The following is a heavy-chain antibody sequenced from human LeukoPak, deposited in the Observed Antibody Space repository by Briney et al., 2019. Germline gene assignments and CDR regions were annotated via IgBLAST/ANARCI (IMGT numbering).Heavy chain of an antibody. D-gene: IGHD2-15*01. CDR2: ISAYNGNT. CDR3: ARDHCNGGRCYSMANFDY. V-gene: IGHV1-18*01. CDR1: GYTFTSYG. J-gene: IGHJ4*02. Sequence: ASVKVSCKASGYTFTSYGISWVRQAPGQGLEWMGWISAYNGNTNYAQKLQGRVTMTTDTSTSIAYMELKSLRSDDTAIYYCARDHCNGGRCYSMANFDYWGQGTLVTVSS.